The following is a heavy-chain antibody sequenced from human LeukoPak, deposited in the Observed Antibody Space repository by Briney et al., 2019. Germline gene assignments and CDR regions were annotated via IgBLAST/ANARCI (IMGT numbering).Heavy chain of an antibody. D-gene: IGHD3-9*01. Sequence: GGSLRLSCAASGFTFRGYAMTWVRQAPGKGLEWVSAISGSGGSTYYADSVKGRFTISRDNSKNTLYLQMNSLRAEDTAVYYCANLAYDILTGYQFDHDYWGQGTLVTVSS. CDR2: ISGSGGST. CDR3: ANLAYDILTGYQFDHDY. CDR1: GFTFRGYA. V-gene: IGHV3-23*01. J-gene: IGHJ4*02.